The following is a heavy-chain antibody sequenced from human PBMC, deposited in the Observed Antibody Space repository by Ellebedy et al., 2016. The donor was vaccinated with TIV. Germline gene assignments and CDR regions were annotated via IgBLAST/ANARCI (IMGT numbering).Heavy chain of an antibody. V-gene: IGHV3-64D*06. Sequence: PGGSLRLSCAASGFTFSSYGMHWVRQAPGKGLEYISAIVSNGDSTYYANSVKGRFTISRDNSKNTLYLQMSSRRPEDTAVYYCVKAWGDWGQGTMVTVSS. D-gene: IGHD3-16*01. CDR2: IVSNGDST. CDR3: VKAWGD. J-gene: IGHJ4*02. CDR1: GFTFSSYG.